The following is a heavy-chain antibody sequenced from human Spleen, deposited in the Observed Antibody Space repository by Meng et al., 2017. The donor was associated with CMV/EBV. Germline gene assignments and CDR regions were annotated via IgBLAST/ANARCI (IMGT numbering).Heavy chain of an antibody. CDR3: ARGAYSSSWTFDY. V-gene: IGHV4-30-4*08. Sequence: QVQIQQSGQGRVKPSEPLSLTCTVSGGSISSGDYYWSWIRQPPGKGLEWIGYIYYSGSTYYNPSLKSRVTISVDTSKNQFSLKLSSVTAADTAVYYCARGAYSSSWTFDYWGQGTLVTVSS. J-gene: IGHJ4*02. CDR2: IYYSGST. D-gene: IGHD6-13*01. CDR1: GGSISSGDYY.